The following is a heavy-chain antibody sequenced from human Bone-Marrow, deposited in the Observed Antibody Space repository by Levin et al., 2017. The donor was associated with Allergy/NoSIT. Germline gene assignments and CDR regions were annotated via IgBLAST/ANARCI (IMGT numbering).Heavy chain of an antibody. J-gene: IGHJ3*02. D-gene: IGHD2-15*01. V-gene: IGHV3-23*01. CDR1: GFTFSTYA. CDR3: AKDDGGCSGGTCYLPHPYAFDI. CDR2: VSGSGGTT. Sequence: GESLKISCAASGFTFSTYAMSWVRQAPGKGLEWVSVVSGSGGTTYYADSVKGRFTSSRDNFKNTLYLHMSSLTADDTAVYFCAKDDGGCSGGTCYLPHPYAFDIWGRGTTVTVSS.